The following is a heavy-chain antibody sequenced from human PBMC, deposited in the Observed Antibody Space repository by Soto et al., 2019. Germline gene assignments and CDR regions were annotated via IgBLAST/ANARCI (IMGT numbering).Heavy chain of an antibody. CDR2: TYYRSKWSN. V-gene: IGHV6-1*01. CDR3: ARATSGVFDY. CDR1: GDSVSSYLVT. Sequence: SQTLSLTCAISGDSVSSYLVTWNWVRQSPSRGLEWLGRTYYRSKWSNDYAVSVKGRINVNPDTSKNQFSLHLMSVTLEDTAVYLCARATSGVFDYWGQGILVTVS. J-gene: IGHJ4*02. D-gene: IGHD6-25*01.